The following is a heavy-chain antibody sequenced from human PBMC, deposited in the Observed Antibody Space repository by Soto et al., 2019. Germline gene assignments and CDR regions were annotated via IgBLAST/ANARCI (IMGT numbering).Heavy chain of an antibody. Sequence: QVQLQESGPGLVKPSETMSLSCTVSGGSISSYYWSWFRQSPGKRMEWIGYVHHSWVSSYNPSHQSQVAISLDPSKSQFSPKATSVTATDPAVYYCAREGFGPLHGLVDVWGQGTTVTVSS. D-gene: IGHD3-10*01. CDR2: VHHSWVS. J-gene: IGHJ6*02. CDR1: GGSISSYY. CDR3: AREGFGPLHGLVDV. V-gene: IGHV4-59*12.